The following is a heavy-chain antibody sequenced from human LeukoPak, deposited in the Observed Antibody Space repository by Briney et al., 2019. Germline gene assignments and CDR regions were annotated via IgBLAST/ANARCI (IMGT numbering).Heavy chain of an antibody. V-gene: IGHV1-8*03. J-gene: IGHJ3*02. CDR1: GYTFTSYT. Sequence: ASVKVSCKASGYTFTSYTMNWVRQATGQGLEWMGWMNPNSGNTGYAQKFQGRVTITRNTSISTAYMELSSLRSEDTAVYYCARETRVGVDIWGQGTMVTVSS. CDR3: ARETRVGVDI. CDR2: MNPNSGNT. D-gene: IGHD3-10*01.